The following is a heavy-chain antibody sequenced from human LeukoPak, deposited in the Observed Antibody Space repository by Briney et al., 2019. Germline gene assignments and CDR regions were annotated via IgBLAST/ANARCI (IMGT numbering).Heavy chain of an antibody. Sequence: GGSLRLSCAASGFTFSSYAMHWVRQAPGKGLEWVAVISYDGSNKYYADSVKGRFTISRDNSKNTLYLQMNSLRAEDTAVYYCAKITNDYGDYGIDYWGQGTLVTVSS. D-gene: IGHD4-17*01. CDR1: GFTFSSYA. V-gene: IGHV3-30*04. CDR2: ISYDGSNK. J-gene: IGHJ4*02. CDR3: AKITNDYGDYGIDY.